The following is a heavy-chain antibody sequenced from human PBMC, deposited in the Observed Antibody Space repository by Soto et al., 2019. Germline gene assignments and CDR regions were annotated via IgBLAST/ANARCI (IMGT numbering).Heavy chain of an antibody. CDR3: ARGKKGDSRFDY. CDR1: GGSVSTASYY. Sequence: QVQLQESGPGLVKPSETLSLTCTVSGGSVSTASYYWSWIRQPPGKGLEWIGYFYYTGSTKYNPSPKSRVTISEDTSKNQFSLKLSSVTAADTAVYYCARGKKGDSRFDYWGQGTFVTVSS. J-gene: IGHJ4*02. CDR2: FYYTGST. D-gene: IGHD6-13*01. V-gene: IGHV4-61*01.